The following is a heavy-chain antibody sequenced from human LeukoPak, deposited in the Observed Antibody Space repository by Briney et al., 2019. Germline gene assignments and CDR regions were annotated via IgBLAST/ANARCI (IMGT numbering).Heavy chain of an antibody. Sequence: GASVKVSCKASGGTFSSYAISWVRQAPGQGLEWMGGIIPIFGTANYAQKFQGRVTITADESTSTAYMELSSLRSEDTAVYYCARVHLGYSGYYYFDYWGQGTLVTVSS. CDR1: GGTFSSYA. CDR2: IIPIFGTA. D-gene: IGHD5-12*01. CDR3: ARVHLGYSGYYYFDY. V-gene: IGHV1-69*13. J-gene: IGHJ4*02.